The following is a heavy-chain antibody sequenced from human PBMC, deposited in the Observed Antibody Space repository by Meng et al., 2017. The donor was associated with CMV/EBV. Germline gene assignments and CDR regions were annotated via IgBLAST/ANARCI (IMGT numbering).Heavy chain of an antibody. J-gene: IGHJ6*02. D-gene: IGHD3-16*01. CDR1: GFTFSDYY. CDR3: AATPVYYYYYYGMDV. CDR2: ISSSGSTI. Sequence: GESLKISCAASGFTFSDYYMSWIRQAPGKGLEWVSYISSSGSTIYYADSVKGRFTISRDNAKNSLYLQMNSLGAEDTAVYYCAATPVYYYYYYGMDVWGQGTTVTVSS. V-gene: IGHV3-11*04.